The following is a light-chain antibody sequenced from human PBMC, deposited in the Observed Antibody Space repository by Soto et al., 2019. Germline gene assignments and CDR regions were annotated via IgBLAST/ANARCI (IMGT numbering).Light chain of an antibody. Sequence: QSVLTQPPSVSAAPGQKVTISCSGSSSNIVNNYVSWYQQLPGTAPKLLIYENNKRPSGIPDRFSGSKSGTSATLGITGLQTGDEADYYCGTWDSSLSAYVFGTGTRSPS. CDR3: GTWDSSLSAYV. CDR1: SSNIVNNY. J-gene: IGLJ1*01. CDR2: ENN. V-gene: IGLV1-51*02.